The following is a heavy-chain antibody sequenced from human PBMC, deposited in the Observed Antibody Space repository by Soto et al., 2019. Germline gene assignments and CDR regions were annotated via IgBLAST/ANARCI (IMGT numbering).Heavy chain of an antibody. D-gene: IGHD3-3*01. CDR3: AHPFTFFGVVTDRFDP. Sequence: QITLKESGPTLVKPTQTLTLTCTFSGFSLSTSGVGVGWISQPPGTALEWLALTYWNDDKRYSPSIKSSLTITKDTSKSQVVLTMTNMDTVDTATYYCAHPFTFFGVVTDRFDPCGEGSMVTVSS. V-gene: IGHV2-5*01. CDR2: TYWNDDK. CDR1: GFSLSTSGVG. J-gene: IGHJ5*02.